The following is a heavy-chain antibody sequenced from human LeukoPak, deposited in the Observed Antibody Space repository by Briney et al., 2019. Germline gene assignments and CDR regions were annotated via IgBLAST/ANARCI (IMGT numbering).Heavy chain of an antibody. CDR3: AREGGYYSSSWFIDF. Sequence: SETLSLTCDVSGGYISSSNWWAWVRQTPGKGLEWIGEIYHTGKINYNPALKSRVTLSVDKSNNQFSLKLRSLTAADTAVYYCAREGGYYSSSWFIDFWGPGTLVTVSS. J-gene: IGHJ4*02. D-gene: IGHD6-13*01. CDR1: GGYISSSNW. V-gene: IGHV4-4*02. CDR2: IYHTGKI.